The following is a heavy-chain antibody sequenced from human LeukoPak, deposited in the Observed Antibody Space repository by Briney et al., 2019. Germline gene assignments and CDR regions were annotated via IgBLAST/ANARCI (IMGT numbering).Heavy chain of an antibody. D-gene: IGHD4-17*01. J-gene: IGHJ1*01. V-gene: IGHV3-21*06. Sequence: GGSLRLSCAASGFSFSDYSMNWVRQAPGKGLEWVSSISSRSTYRYYADSVKGRFTISRDNAKNSLCLQMNSLRAEDTYVYHCERDMTTATTCYLQHWGQGTLVTVSS. CDR2: ISSRSTYR. CDR3: ERDMTTATTCYLQH. CDR1: GFSFSDYS.